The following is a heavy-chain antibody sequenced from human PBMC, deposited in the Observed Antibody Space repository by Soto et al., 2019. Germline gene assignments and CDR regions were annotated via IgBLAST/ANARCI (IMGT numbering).Heavy chain of an antibody. CDR3: ARRAVVPATVGYYYGMDV. V-gene: IGHV5-10-1*01. J-gene: IGHJ6*02. CDR2: IDPSDSYT. D-gene: IGHD2-2*01. CDR1: GYSFTSYW. Sequence: GESLKISCKGSGYSFTSYWISWVLQMPGKGLEWMGRIDPSDSYTNYSPSFQGHVTISADKSISTAYLQWSSLKASDTAMYYCARRAVVPATVGYYYGMDVWGQGTTVTVSS.